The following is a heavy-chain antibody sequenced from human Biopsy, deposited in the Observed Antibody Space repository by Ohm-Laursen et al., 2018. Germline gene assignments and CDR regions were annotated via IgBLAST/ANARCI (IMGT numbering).Heavy chain of an antibody. V-gene: IGHV4-4*08. CDR3: AKGRNDNGGMYFGS. CDR2: ISSTGYT. D-gene: IGHD4-23*01. Sequence: TLSLTCTVSNGSIRNYYWSWIRQPPGKGLEWIGFISSTGYTSYIPSLKSRVTISVGTSRRQSSLKMRPVTAADTAVYYCAKGRNDNGGMYFGSWGQGTLVTVSS. CDR1: NGSIRNYY. J-gene: IGHJ4*02.